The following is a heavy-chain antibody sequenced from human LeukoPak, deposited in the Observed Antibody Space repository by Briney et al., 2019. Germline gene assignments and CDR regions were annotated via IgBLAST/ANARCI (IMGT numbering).Heavy chain of an antibody. J-gene: IGHJ4*02. CDR1: GFTFGDYA. D-gene: IGHD3-9*01. CDR3: TRAHTYYDILTGYY. CDR2: IRSKAYGGTT. Sequence: PGRSLRLSCTASGFTFGDYAMSWFRQAPGKGLEWVGFIRSKAYGGTTEYAASVKGRFTISRDDSKSIAYLQMNSLKTEDTAVYYCTRAHTYYDILTGYYWGQGTLVTVSS. V-gene: IGHV3-49*03.